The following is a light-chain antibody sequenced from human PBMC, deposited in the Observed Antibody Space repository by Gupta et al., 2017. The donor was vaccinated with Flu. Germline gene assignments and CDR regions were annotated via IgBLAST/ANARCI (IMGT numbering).Light chain of an antibody. Sequence: DIQMTQSPSTLSASVGDRVTITCRASQTISSWLAWYQQKPGKAHKLLIYKASSLESGVPSRFSGSGSGTEFTLTISSLQPEDFATYYCQQHNSYPLTFGGGTKVEIK. CDR3: QQHNSYPLT. CDR2: KAS. V-gene: IGKV1-5*03. CDR1: QTISSW. J-gene: IGKJ4*01.